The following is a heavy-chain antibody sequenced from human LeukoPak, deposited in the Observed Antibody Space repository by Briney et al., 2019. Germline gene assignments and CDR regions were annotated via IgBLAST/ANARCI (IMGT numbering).Heavy chain of an antibody. CDR2: IKSKASGGTA. CDR3: TTVSILIDC. CDR1: GFTFNNAW. V-gene: IGHV3-15*01. Sequence: PGGSLRLSCAASGFTFNNAWMSWVRQAPGKGLEWVGRIKSKASGGTADYAAPVKGRFTISRDDSKNILYLQMNSLKTEDTAVYYCTTVSILIDCWGQGTLVTVSS. J-gene: IGHJ4*02. D-gene: IGHD2-8*01.